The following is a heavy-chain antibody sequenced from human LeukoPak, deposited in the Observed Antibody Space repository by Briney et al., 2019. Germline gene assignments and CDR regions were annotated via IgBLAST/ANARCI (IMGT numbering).Heavy chain of an antibody. CDR2: ISSSSSYR. CDR1: GFTLSSYS. Sequence: GGSLRLSCAASGFTLSSYSMNWVRQAPGKGLEWVSSISSSSSYRYYADSVKGRFTISRDNAKNSLYLQMNSLRAEDTAVYYCARDRNSYGVDYWGQGTLVTVSS. V-gene: IGHV3-21*01. D-gene: IGHD5-18*01. CDR3: ARDRNSYGVDY. J-gene: IGHJ4*02.